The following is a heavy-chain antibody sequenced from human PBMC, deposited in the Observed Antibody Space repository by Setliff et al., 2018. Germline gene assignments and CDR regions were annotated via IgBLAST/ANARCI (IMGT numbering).Heavy chain of an antibody. CDR1: GLTFNSYA. J-gene: IGHJ4*02. D-gene: IGHD1-7*01. V-gene: IGHV3-23*01. Sequence: PGGSLRLSCAASGLTFNSYAMSWVRQAPGKGLEWVSTVSVSSSYIYYAASVKGRFTISRDNSKNTLYLQMNSLRADDTAMYYCARDLFRNSGGLYCWGQGTLVTVSS. CDR2: VSVSSSYI. CDR3: ARDLFRNSGGLYC.